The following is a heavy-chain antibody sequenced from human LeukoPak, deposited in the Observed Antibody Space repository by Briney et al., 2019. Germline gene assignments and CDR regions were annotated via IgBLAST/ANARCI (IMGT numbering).Heavy chain of an antibody. J-gene: IGHJ6*02. V-gene: IGHV3-23*01. Sequence: PGGSLRLSCVASGFIFRNFAMSWVRQAPGKGLEWVSAISSSGGGTYYADSVKGRFTITRDNSKNTLDLQMTSLRAEDSAAHYCAKDLRPIVVLSSYYYYGMDVWGQGTTVTVSS. D-gene: IGHD2/OR15-2a*01. CDR3: AKDLRPIVVLSSYYYYGMDV. CDR1: GFIFRNFA. CDR2: ISSSGGGT.